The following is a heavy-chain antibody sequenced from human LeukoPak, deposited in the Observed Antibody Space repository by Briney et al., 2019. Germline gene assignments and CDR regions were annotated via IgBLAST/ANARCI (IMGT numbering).Heavy chain of an antibody. Sequence: SETLSLTCTVSSGSVSNSHYYWAWVRQPPGKGLEWLGSIFYSGNTHYNPSLKSRVTISVDTSKNQFSLKLSSVTAADTAVYYCARLAPWVRYFDLWGRGTLVTVSS. J-gene: IGHJ2*01. CDR2: IFYSGNT. V-gene: IGHV4-39*07. CDR1: SGSVSNSHYY. D-gene: IGHD3-10*01. CDR3: ARLAPWVRYFDL.